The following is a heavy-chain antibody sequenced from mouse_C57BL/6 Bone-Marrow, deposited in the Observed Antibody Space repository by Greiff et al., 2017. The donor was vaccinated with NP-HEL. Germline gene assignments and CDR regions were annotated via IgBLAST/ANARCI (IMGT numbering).Heavy chain of an antibody. CDR2: IYPGDGDT. J-gene: IGHJ4*01. CDR1: GYAFSSSW. CDR3: ARVGRAMDY. Sequence: QVQLQQSGPELVKPGASVKISCKASGYAFSSSWMNWVKQRPGKGLEWIGRIYPGDGDTNYNGKFKGKATLTADESSSTAYMQLSSLTSEDSAVYFCARVGRAMDYWGQGTSVTVSS. V-gene: IGHV1-82*01. D-gene: IGHD4-1*01.